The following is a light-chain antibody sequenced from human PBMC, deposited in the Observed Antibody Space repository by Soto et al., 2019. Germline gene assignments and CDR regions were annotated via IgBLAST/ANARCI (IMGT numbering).Light chain of an antibody. Sequence: TLSASVGDRVTITCRASQSIRYYLAWYQQMPGKAPKLLIYGASSLQSGVPSRFSGSGSGTEFTLTISSLQPDDFATYFCQHHNSYSQTFGQETKVDIK. J-gene: IGKJ1*01. V-gene: IGKV1-5*01. CDR2: GAS. CDR3: QHHNSYSQT. CDR1: QSIRYY.